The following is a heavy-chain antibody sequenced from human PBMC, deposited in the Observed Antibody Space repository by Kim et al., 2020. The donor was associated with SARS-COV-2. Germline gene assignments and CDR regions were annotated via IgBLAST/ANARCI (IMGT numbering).Heavy chain of an antibody. V-gene: IGHV1-3*01. Sequence: YSQKFQGRVTITRDTSASTAYMELSSLRSEDTAVYYCAAADIYYYYGMDVWGQGTTVTVSS. CDR3: AAADIYYYYGMDV. D-gene: IGHD3-9*01. J-gene: IGHJ6*02.